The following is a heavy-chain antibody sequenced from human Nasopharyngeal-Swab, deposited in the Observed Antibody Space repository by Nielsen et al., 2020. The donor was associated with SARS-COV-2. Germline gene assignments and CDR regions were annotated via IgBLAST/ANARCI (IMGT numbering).Heavy chain of an antibody. CDR1: GFTFSSYA. CDR3: AKDDTLFDY. CDR2: ISGSGGGT. J-gene: IGHJ4*02. V-gene: IGHV3-23*01. Sequence: GESLKISCAASGFTFSSYAMSWVRQAPGKGLEWVSAISGSGGGTYYADSVKGRFTISRDNSKNTLYLQMNSLRAEDTAVYYCAKDDTLFDYWGQGTLVTVSS.